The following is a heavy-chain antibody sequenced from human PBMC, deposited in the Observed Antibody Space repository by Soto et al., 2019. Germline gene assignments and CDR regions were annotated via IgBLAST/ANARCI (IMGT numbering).Heavy chain of an antibody. CDR2: INTDGSST. V-gene: IGHV3-74*01. CDR1: GFTFSSFW. CDR3: AKRGVDTFGLSY. Sequence: EVQLVESGGGLVQPGGSLRLSCAVSGFTFSSFWMHWVRQAPGEGLVWVSRINTDGSSTSYADSVKGRFTIARDNAKNTMYLQKNRLRVEDTAMYYCAKRGVDTFGLSYWGQGTLVTVSS. J-gene: IGHJ4*02. D-gene: IGHD3-10*01.